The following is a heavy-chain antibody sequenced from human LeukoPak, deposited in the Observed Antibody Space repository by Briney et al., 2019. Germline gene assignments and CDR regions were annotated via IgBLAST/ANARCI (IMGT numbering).Heavy chain of an antibody. Sequence: SETLSLTCTVSGGSISSGSYYWSWIRQPAGKGLEWIGRIYTSGSTNYNPSLKSRVTISVDTSKNQFSLKLSSVTAADTAVYYCARLITIFAQDVWGKGTTVTVSS. CDR1: GGSISSGSYY. CDR2: IYTSGST. D-gene: IGHD3-3*01. J-gene: IGHJ6*04. CDR3: ARLITIFAQDV. V-gene: IGHV4-61*02.